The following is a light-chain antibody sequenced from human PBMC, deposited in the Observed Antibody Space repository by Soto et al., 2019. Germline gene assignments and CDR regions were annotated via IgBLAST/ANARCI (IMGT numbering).Light chain of an antibody. CDR1: SSDVGGYKF. CDR3: CSYAGFYTSV. Sequence: QSALTQPRSVSGSPGQSVTISCTGTSSDVGGYKFVSWYQQHPGKAPKLMIYDVSQRPSGVPDRFSASKPGNTASLTISGLQAEDEADYYCCSYAGFYTSVFGTGTKVTVL. J-gene: IGLJ1*01. CDR2: DVS. V-gene: IGLV2-11*01.